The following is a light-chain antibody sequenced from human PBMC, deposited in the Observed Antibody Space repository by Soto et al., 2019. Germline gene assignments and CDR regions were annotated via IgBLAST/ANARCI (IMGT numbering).Light chain of an antibody. CDR1: QGIRND. V-gene: IGKV1-6*01. J-gene: IGKJ1*01. CDR2: GAS. Sequence: IQMTQSPSSLSASVGDRVNITCRASQGIRNDLGWYQQKPGNPPKVLIYGASNLQSGVPPRFSGSGSGTDFTLAISSLQPEDSATYDGLQDINYPWTFGQGTKVDIK. CDR3: LQDINYPWT.